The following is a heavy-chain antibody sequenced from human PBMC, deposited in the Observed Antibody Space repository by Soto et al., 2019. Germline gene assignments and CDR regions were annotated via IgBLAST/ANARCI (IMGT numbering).Heavy chain of an antibody. J-gene: IGHJ4*02. CDR2: ISGSGGST. Sequence: GGSLRLSCAASGFTLSSYAMSWVRQAPGKGLEWVSAISGSGGSTYYADSVKGRFTFSRDNSKNTLYLQMNSLRAEDTAVYYCAYSSTPFDYWGQGTLVTVSS. CDR1: GFTLSSYA. V-gene: IGHV3-23*01. D-gene: IGHD6-13*01. CDR3: AYSSTPFDY.